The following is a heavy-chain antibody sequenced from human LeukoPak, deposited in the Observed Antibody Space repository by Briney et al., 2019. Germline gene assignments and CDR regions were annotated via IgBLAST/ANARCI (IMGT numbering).Heavy chain of an antibody. CDR3: AKDRSRLNYDILTGPFFDY. V-gene: IGHV3-30*18. D-gene: IGHD3-9*01. CDR1: GFTFSSYG. CDR2: VSYDGFNK. J-gene: IGHJ4*02. Sequence: GGSLRLSCAASGFTFSSYGMHWVRQAPGKGLEWVAVVSYDGFNKYYADSVRGRFTISRDNSKNTLYLQMNSLRAEDTAVYYCAKDRSRLNYDILTGPFFDYWGQGTLVTVSS.